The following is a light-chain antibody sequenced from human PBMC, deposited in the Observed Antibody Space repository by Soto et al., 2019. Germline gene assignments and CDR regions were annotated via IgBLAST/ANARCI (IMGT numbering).Light chain of an antibody. CDR1: SSDVGDYNY. J-gene: IGLJ2*01. Sequence: QSALTQPPSASGTPGQSVTIPCTGTSSDVGDYNYVSWYQQHPGKAPKLMIYEVSRRPSGVPDRFSGSKSGNTASLTVSGLQAEDGADYYCSSNAGSNNLVFGGGTKVTVL. CDR2: EVS. V-gene: IGLV2-8*01. CDR3: SSNAGSNNLV.